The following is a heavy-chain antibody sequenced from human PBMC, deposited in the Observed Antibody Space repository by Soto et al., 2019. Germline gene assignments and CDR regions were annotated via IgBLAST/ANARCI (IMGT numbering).Heavy chain of an antibody. CDR1: GGSVSSYY. J-gene: IGHJ6*03. CDR3: ARANPYYDFWSGFTSQSYYYMDV. CDR2: IYYSGST. Sequence: PSETLSLTCTVSGGSVSSYYWSWIRQSPGKGLEWIGYIYYSGSTKYKPSLKSRVTISVDTSKNQFSLKLSSVTAADTAVYYCARANPYYDFWSGFTSQSYYYMDVWGKGTTVTAP. D-gene: IGHD3-3*01. V-gene: IGHV4-59*08.